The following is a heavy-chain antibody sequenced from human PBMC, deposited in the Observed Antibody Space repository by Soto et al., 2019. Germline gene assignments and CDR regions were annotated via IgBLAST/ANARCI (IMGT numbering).Heavy chain of an antibody. Sequence: LSLTCTVSCGSISSYYWSWIRQPPGKGLEWIGYIYYSGSTNYNPSLKSRVTISVDTSKNQFSLKLSSVTAADTAVYYCARSWGSSTSLSWGQGTLVTVSS. D-gene: IGHD2-2*01. CDR1: CGSISSYY. CDR3: ARSWGSSTSLS. V-gene: IGHV4-59*01. CDR2: IYYSGST. J-gene: IGHJ5*02.